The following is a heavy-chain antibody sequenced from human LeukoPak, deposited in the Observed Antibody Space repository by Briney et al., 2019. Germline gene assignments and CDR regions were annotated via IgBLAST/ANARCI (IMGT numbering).Heavy chain of an antibody. J-gene: IGHJ4*02. CDR2: ITVTGDT. Sequence: PGGSLRLSCAASGFTFSSYSMSWVRQAPGKGLEWVSGITVTGDTYYADSLKGRFTISRDNSKNTLYLQMNSLRAEDTAVYYCAKGYYYGSGSSSFDYWGQGTLVTVSS. D-gene: IGHD3-10*01. CDR3: AKGYYYGSGSSSFDY. V-gene: IGHV3-23*01. CDR1: GFTFSSYS.